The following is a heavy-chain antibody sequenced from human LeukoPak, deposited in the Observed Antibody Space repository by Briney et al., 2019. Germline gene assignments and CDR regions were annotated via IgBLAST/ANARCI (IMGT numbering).Heavy chain of an antibody. CDR3: ARAKLGCSSTSCYYAAFDI. CDR1: GGSISSYY. D-gene: IGHD2-2*01. Sequence: SETLSLTCTVSGGSISSYYWSWIRQPPGKGLEWIGYIYYSGSTNYNPSLKSRVTISVDTSKNQFCLKMSSVTAADTAVYYCARAKLGCSSTSCYYAAFDIWGQGTMVTVSS. J-gene: IGHJ3*02. V-gene: IGHV4-59*01. CDR2: IYYSGST.